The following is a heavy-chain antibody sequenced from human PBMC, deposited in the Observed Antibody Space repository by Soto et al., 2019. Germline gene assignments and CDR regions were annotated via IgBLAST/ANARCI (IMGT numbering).Heavy chain of an antibody. CDR3: TRDQLEGNWFDP. Sequence: QLQLQESGSGLVRPSQTLSLTCAVSGGSISSGGYSCNWIRQPPGKSLEWIGYIYHIGSTLYNPSHKSRVTISVDKSKNQFSLKLSSVTAADTAVYYCTRDQLEGNWFDPWGQGTLVTVSS. CDR2: IYHIGST. D-gene: IGHD1-1*01. CDR1: GGSISSGGYS. J-gene: IGHJ5*02. V-gene: IGHV4-30-2*01.